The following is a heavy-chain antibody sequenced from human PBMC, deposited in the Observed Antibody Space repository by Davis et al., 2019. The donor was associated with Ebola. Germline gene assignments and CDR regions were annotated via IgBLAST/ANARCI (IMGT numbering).Heavy chain of an antibody. CDR2: ISSSSSYL. Sequence: GESLKISCAASGFTFSSYSMNWVRQAPGKGLEWVSSISSSSSYLYYADSVKGRFTISRDNAKNSLYLQRNSLRAEDTAVYYCARDLAAAVSGISAFDIWGQGTMVTVSS. J-gene: IGHJ3*02. V-gene: IGHV3-21*01. CDR1: GFTFSSYS. D-gene: IGHD6-13*01. CDR3: ARDLAAAVSGISAFDI.